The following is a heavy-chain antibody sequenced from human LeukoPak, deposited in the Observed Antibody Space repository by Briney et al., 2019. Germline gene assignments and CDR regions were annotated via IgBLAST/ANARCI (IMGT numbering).Heavy chain of an antibody. V-gene: IGHV5-51*01. Sequence: GESLKISCKGSGYRFTSYWIGWVRQMPGKGLEWMGIIYPGDSDTRYSPSFQGRVTISADKSISTAYLQWSSLKASDTAMYYCARRVYCSSTSCYTRGAFDIWGQGTMVTVSS. D-gene: IGHD2-2*02. CDR2: IYPGDSDT. CDR3: ARRVYCSSTSCYTRGAFDI. J-gene: IGHJ3*02. CDR1: GYRFTSYW.